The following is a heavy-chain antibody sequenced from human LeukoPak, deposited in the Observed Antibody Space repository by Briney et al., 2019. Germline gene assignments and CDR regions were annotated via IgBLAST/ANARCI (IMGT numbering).Heavy chain of an antibody. CDR2: IIGSGDST. J-gene: IGHJ4*02. CDR1: GFIFSNYA. D-gene: IGHD3-10*01. CDR3: VKEVYYYGSGSPFDY. Sequence: GWSLRLSCAASGFIFSNYAMRWVRRAPGRGREWVSAIIGSGDSTYYAESVTGRFTISRDNSKNTLYLQVNSLRGEDTAVYYCVKEVYYYGSGSPFDYWGQGTLVTVSS. V-gene: IGHV3-23*01.